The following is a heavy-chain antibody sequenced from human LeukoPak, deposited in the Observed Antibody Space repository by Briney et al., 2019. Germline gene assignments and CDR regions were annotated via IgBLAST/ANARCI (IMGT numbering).Heavy chain of an antibody. V-gene: IGHV1-69*13. D-gene: IGHD3-22*01. CDR3: ARDPVLGYYDSSGMGY. CDR2: IIPIFGTA. CDR1: GGTFSSYA. Sequence: SVKVSCKASGGTFSSYAISWVRQAPGQGLEWMGGIIPIFGTANYAQKFQGRVTITADESTSTAYMELSSLRSEDTAVYYCARDPVLGYYDSSGMGYWGQGTLVTVS. J-gene: IGHJ4*02.